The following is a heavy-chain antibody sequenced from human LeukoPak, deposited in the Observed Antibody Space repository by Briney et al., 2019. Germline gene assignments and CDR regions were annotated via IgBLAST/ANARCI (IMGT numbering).Heavy chain of an antibody. V-gene: IGHV1-69*04. D-gene: IGHD2-15*01. CDR3: ARDGYCSGGSCALMVYYYYGMDV. Sequence: GSSVKVSCKASGGTFSSYAISWVRQAPGQGLEWMGRIIPILGIANYAQKFQGRVTITADKSTSTAYMELSSLRSEDTAVYYCARDGYCSGGSCALMVYYYYGMDVWGQGTLVTVSS. J-gene: IGHJ6*02. CDR1: GGTFSSYA. CDR2: IIPILGIA.